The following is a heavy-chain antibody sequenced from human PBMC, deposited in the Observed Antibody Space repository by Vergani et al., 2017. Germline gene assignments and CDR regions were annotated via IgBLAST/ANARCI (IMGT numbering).Heavy chain of an antibody. D-gene: IGHD6-6*01. V-gene: IGHV4-34*01. CDR1: GGSFSGYY. CDR2: INHSGST. J-gene: IGHJ6*03. Sequence: QVQLQQWGAGLLKPSETLSLTCAVYGGSFSGYYWSWIRQPPGKGLEWIGEINHSGSTNYNPSLKSRVTISVDTSKNQFSLKLSSVTAADTAVYYCAREVRQLAPYYYYYDYMDVWGKGTTVTVSS. CDR3: AREVRQLAPYYYYYDYMDV.